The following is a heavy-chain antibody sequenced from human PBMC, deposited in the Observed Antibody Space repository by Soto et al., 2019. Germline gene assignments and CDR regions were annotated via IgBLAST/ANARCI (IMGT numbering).Heavy chain of an antibody. CDR3: AKDKGPGSYTNWCFDV. J-gene: IGHJ2*01. Sequence: EVQVLQSGGGLVQPGGSLRLSCAASGLTFSRFAMSWVRQAPGKGLEWVATIHGSGAITNYADSVRGRFTISRDNSKDTMYLQLNTLRVEHTAVYYCAKDKGPGSYTNWCFDVWGRGTLVTVSS. CDR1: GLTFSRFA. V-gene: IGHV3-23*01. D-gene: IGHD3-10*01. CDR2: IHGSGAIT.